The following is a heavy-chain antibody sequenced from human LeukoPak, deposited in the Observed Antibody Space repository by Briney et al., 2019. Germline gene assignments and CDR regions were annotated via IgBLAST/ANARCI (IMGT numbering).Heavy chain of an antibody. CDR2: IYTSGIT. D-gene: IGHD2-2*01. Sequence: SETLSLTCTVSGDSISSYYWSWIRQPAGKGLEWIGRIYTSGITNYNPSLKSRVSMSVDTSKNQFSLKLSSLTAADTAVYYCVRDGRGYCSSSSVCYSWFDPWGQGTLVAVSS. J-gene: IGHJ5*02. CDR3: VRDGRGYCSSSSVCYSWFDP. CDR1: GDSISSYY. V-gene: IGHV4-4*07.